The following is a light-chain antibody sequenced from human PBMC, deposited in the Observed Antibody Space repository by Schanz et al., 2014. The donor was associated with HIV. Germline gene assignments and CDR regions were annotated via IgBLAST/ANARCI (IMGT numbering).Light chain of an antibody. V-gene: IGKV3-20*01. CDR1: QSVTSNL. J-gene: IGKJ1*01. CDR3: QQYGSPPWT. CDR2: GAS. Sequence: EILLTQSPGTLSLSPGERAALSCRASQSVTSNLLAWYQQKPGQAPRLLIFGASKRATGIPGRFSGSESGTDFTLTINRMEPEDYAVYYCQQYGSPPWTFGQGTKVEVK.